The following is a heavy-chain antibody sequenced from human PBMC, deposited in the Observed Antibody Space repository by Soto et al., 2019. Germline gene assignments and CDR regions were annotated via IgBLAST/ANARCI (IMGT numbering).Heavy chain of an antibody. J-gene: IGHJ5*02. D-gene: IGHD2-15*01. Sequence: SETLSLTCTVSGGSISSYYWSWIRQPPGKGLEWIGYIYYSGSTNYNPSLKSRVTISVDTSKNQFSLKLSSVTAADTAVYYCARASVWGYCSGGSCNNWFDPWGQGTLVTVSS. V-gene: IGHV4-59*01. CDR3: ARASVWGYCSGGSCNNWFDP. CDR2: IYYSGST. CDR1: GGSISSYY.